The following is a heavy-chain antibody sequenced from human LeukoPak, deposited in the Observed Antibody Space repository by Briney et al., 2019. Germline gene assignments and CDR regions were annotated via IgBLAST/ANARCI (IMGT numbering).Heavy chain of an antibody. D-gene: IGHD1-26*01. J-gene: IGHJ4*02. V-gene: IGHV4-39*01. CDR3: ARQPGSGSYDY. Sequence: PSETLSLTCTVSGGSISSGSYYWGWIRQPPGKGLEWIGSIYYSGSTYYNPSLKSRVTISVDTSKNQFSLKLSSVTAADTAVYYCARQPGSGSYDYWGQGTLVTVSS. CDR2: IYYSGST. CDR1: GGSISSGSYY.